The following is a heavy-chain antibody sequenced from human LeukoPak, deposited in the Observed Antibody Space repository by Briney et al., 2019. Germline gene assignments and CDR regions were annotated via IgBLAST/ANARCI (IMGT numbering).Heavy chain of an antibody. CDR1: GGSFSGYY. V-gene: IGHV4-34*01. CDR3: ARETSQKGAHYMDV. D-gene: IGHD3-16*01. Sequence: SETLALTCAVYGGSFSGYYWSWIRQPPGKGLEWIGEINHSGSTNYNPSLKSRVTISVDTSKNQFSLKLRSVTAADTAVYYCARETSQKGAHYMDVWGKGTTVTISS. CDR2: INHSGST. J-gene: IGHJ6*03.